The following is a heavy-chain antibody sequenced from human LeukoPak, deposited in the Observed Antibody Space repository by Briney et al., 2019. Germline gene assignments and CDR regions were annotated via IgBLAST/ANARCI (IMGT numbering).Heavy chain of an antibody. J-gene: IGHJ4*02. Sequence: PSETLSLTCTVSGGSINIGTYYWGWIRQPPGKGLEWIASMYHDGRTSYNPSLESRVTISIDTSTNQFSLKLSSVTAADTAVSYCASDHKSITMRKGQYFDYWGQGVLVTVSS. V-gene: IGHV4-39*01. CDR1: GGSINIGTYY. CDR3: ASDHKSITMRKGQYFDY. CDR2: MYHDGRT. D-gene: IGHD1-14*01.